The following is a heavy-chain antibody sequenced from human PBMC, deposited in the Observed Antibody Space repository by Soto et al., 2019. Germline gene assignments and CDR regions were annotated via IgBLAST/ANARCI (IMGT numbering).Heavy chain of an antibody. CDR1: GFTFSSYA. D-gene: IGHD4-4*01. V-gene: IGHV3-23*01. Sequence: GGSLRLSCAVSGFTFSSYAMNWARQAPGKGLEWVSAISGSGGSTYYADSVKGRFTISRDNSKNTLYLQMNSLRAEDTAVYYCSKWGTVTTRVLNYFDYWGQGTLVTVSS. CDR2: ISGSGGST. J-gene: IGHJ4*02. CDR3: SKWGTVTTRVLNYFDY.